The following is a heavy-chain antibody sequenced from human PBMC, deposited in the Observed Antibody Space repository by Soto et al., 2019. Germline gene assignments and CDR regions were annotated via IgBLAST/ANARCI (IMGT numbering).Heavy chain of an antibody. CDR3: ATTCHREYSGYDFRRDWYFDL. Sequence: QVQLVQSGAEVKKPGSSVKVSCKASGGTFSSYTIGWVRQAPGQGLEWMGRIVPILGRANYAQQFQGRVTITADTTTRTAYLEMSRLISEDTAVYYCATTCHREYSGYDFRRDWYFDLCGPGTLVTVSS. V-gene: IGHV1-69*02. D-gene: IGHD5-12*01. CDR1: GGTFSSYT. J-gene: IGHJ2*01. CDR2: IVPILGRA.